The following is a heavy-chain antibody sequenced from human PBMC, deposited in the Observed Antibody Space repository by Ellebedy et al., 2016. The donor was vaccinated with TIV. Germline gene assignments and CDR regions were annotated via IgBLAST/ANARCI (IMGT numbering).Heavy chain of an antibody. CDR1: GGAFSNYA. Sequence: AASVKVSCKASGGAFSNYAFSWVRQAPGQGFEWIGGITIAFGTADYAQKFQGRVTIIADKSTTTAYMELTSLISDDTAIYYCTRDTFWRGGDEKDWGQGTLVTVSS. CDR3: TRDTFWRGGDEKD. CDR2: ITIAFGTA. V-gene: IGHV1-69*06. D-gene: IGHD3-3*01. J-gene: IGHJ4*02.